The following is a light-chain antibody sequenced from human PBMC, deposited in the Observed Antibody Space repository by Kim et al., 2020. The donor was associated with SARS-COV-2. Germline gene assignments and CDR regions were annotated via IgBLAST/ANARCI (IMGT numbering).Light chain of an antibody. J-gene: IGLJ3*02. CDR3: LIYNGGAWV. CDR2: STN. V-gene: IGLV7-43*01. Sequence: PGGTVTLTCGSSSGTITIGDLPTWFQKKTGQAPRTLIYSTNNKHSWTPARFSGSLLGGNAALTLSGVQPEDEADYYCLIYNGGAWVLGGGTKLTVL. CDR1: SGTITIGDL.